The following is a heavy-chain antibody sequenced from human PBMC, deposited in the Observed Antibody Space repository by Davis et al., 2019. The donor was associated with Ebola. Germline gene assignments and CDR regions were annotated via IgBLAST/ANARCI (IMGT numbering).Heavy chain of an antibody. CDR3: AKQLTTVGYYYGMDV. D-gene: IGHD4-11*01. CDR1: GFTFDDYA. V-gene: IGHV3-9*01. CDR2: ISWNSGTI. J-gene: IGHJ6*02. Sequence: SLKISCAASGFTFDDYAMHWVRQAPGKGLEWVSGISWNSGTIGYADSVKGRFTISRDNDKNSLYLQMNSLRAEDTALYYCAKQLTTVGYYYGMDVWGQGTTVTVSS.